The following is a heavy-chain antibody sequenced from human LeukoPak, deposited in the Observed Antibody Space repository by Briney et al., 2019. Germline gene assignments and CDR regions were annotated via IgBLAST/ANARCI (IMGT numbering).Heavy chain of an antibody. CDR3: ARLQWLVPFDY. D-gene: IGHD6-19*01. Sequence: SEAPSLTCTVSGGSISSSSYYWGWIRQPPGKGLEWIGSIYYSGSTYYNPSLKSRVTISVDTSKNQFSLKLSSVTAADTAVYYCARLQWLVPFDYWGQGTLVTVSS. CDR1: GGSISSSSYY. V-gene: IGHV4-39*01. CDR2: IYYSGST. J-gene: IGHJ4*02.